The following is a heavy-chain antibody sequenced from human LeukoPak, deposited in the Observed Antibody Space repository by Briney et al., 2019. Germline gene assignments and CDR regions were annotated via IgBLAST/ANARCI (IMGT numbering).Heavy chain of an antibody. Sequence: GGSLRLSCAASGFTFSSYAMHWVRQTPGKGLVWVSVTYSGGNTDYADSVKGRFTISRDNSRNTLYLQMSSLRVEDTAIYYCARGRDYFPIDYWGQGTFVIISS. D-gene: IGHD2/OR15-2a*01. CDR2: TYSGGNT. CDR1: GFTFSSYA. V-gene: IGHV3-53*01. CDR3: ARGRDYFPIDY. J-gene: IGHJ4*02.